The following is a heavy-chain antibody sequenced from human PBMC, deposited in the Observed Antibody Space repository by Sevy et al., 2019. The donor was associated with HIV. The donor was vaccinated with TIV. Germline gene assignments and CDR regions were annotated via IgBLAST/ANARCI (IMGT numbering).Heavy chain of an antibody. D-gene: IGHD6-19*01. Sequence: GGSLRLSCAASGFTFSNFDMNWVRQAPGKGLEWVSFISRRGTYIHLADSLKGRFTISRDNAENSIYLQMNSLRAEDTAVYYCGRDRSLGSGWSGGVDYWGRGTLVTVSS. CDR3: GRDRSLGSGWSGGVDY. V-gene: IGHV3-21*01. CDR2: ISRRGTYI. CDR1: GFTFSNFD. J-gene: IGHJ4*02.